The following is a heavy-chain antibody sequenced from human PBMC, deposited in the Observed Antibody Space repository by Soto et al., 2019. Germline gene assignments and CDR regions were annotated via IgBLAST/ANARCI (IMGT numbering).Heavy chain of an antibody. D-gene: IGHD2-15*01. CDR1: GGRFNTNA. V-gene: IGHV1-69*12. J-gene: IGHJ4*02. CDR2: IIAIFDKA. Sequence: QVQLVQSGAEVKKPESSVKVSCKVSGGRFNTNAISWLRQAPGQGLEWMGGIIAIFDKANYAQRFQDRVTMTADESTSTAYMELSSLRSDDTAVYFCTREAHGGNFESWGQGTLVTVSS. CDR3: TREAHGGNFES.